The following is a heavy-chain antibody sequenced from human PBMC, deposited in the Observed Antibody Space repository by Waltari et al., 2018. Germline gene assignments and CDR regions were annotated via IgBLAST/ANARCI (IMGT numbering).Heavy chain of an antibody. V-gene: IGHV4-4*07. CDR1: GGSISSYY. CDR3: AIDPPMYSSSSPGDY. D-gene: IGHD6-6*01. J-gene: IGHJ4*02. Sequence: QVQLQDSGPGLVKPSETLSLTCTVSGGSISSYYWSWIRQPAGKGLEWIGRFFTRGSTNYNPSLKSRVTISVDKSKNQFSLKLSSVTAADTAVYYCAIDPPMYSSSSPGDYWGQGTLVTVSS. CDR2: FFTRGST.